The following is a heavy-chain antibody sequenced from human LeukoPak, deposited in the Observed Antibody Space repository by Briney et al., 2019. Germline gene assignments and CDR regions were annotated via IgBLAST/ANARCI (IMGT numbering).Heavy chain of an antibody. Sequence: GATVKVSCKTSGYTFTNYDINWVRQATGQGLDWMGWMNPNSGNTGYAQKFQGRVTMTRNTSISTAYMELSSLRSEDTAVYYCARPHCSSTDCHPPEWFDPWGQGTLVTVSS. D-gene: IGHD2-2*01. V-gene: IGHV1-8*01. CDR2: MNPNSGNT. J-gene: IGHJ5*02. CDR3: ARPHCSSTDCHPPEWFDP. CDR1: GYTFTNYD.